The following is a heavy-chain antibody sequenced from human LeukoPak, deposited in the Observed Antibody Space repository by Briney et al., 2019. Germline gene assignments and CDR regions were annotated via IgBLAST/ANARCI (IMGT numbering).Heavy chain of an antibody. CDR3: AKEMTYYYGSGSYATIRTFDY. Sequence: GGSLRLSCAASGFTFSSYSMNWVRQAPGKGLEWVSAISGSGGSTYYADSVKGRFTISRDNSKNTLYLQMNSLRAEDTAVYYCAKEMTYYYGSGSYATIRTFDYWGQGTLVTVSS. CDR2: ISGSGGST. V-gene: IGHV3-23*01. CDR1: GFTFSSYS. D-gene: IGHD3-10*01. J-gene: IGHJ4*02.